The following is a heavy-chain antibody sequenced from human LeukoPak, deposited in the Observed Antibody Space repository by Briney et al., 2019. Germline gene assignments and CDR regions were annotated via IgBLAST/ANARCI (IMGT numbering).Heavy chain of an antibody. CDR1: GFIFSSYG. CDR3: ARSYDSSGYYFRTVEY. V-gene: IGHV3-33*01. J-gene: IGHJ4*02. D-gene: IGHD3-22*01. Sequence: GGSLRPSCAASGFIFSSYGMHWVRQAPGKGLEWVAVIWYDGSNKQYADSVKGRFTISRDNSKNTLYLEMNSLRAEDTAVYYCARSYDSSGYYFRTVEYWGQGTLVTVSS. CDR2: IWYDGSNK.